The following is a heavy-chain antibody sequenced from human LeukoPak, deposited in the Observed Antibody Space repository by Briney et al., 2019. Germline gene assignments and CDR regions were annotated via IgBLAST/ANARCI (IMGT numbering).Heavy chain of an antibody. D-gene: IGHD5-24*01. Sequence: PSETLSLTCTVSGGSVSSGSYYWSWIRQPPGKGLEWIGYIYYSGSTNYNPSLKSRVTISVDTSKNQFSLKLSSVTAADTAVYYCAGRLWRRDGYNLSAFDIWGQGTMVTVSS. CDR2: IYYSGST. J-gene: IGHJ3*02. CDR1: GGSVSSGSYY. V-gene: IGHV4-61*01. CDR3: AGRLWRRDGYNLSAFDI.